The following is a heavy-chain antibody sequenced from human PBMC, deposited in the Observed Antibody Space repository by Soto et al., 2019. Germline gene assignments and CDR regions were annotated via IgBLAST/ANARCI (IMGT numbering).Heavy chain of an antibody. D-gene: IGHD6-19*01. CDR3: ARDLIAVAGKPLVGYYFDY. CDR1: GFTFSSYS. J-gene: IGHJ4*02. CDR2: ISSSSSYI. V-gene: IGHV3-21*01. Sequence: EVQLVESGGGLVKPGGSLRLSCAASGFTFSSYSMNWVRQAPGKGLEWVSSISSSSSYIYYADSVKGRFTISRDNAKNSLYLQMNSLRAEDTAVYYCARDLIAVAGKPLVGYYFDYWGQGTLVTVSS.